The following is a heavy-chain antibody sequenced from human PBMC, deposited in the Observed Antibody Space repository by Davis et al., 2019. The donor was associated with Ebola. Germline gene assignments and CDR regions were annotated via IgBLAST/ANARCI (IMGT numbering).Heavy chain of an antibody. Sequence: MPSETLSLTCAVYGGSFSGYYWSWIRQPPGKGLEWLGEINHSGSTNYNPSLKSRVTISVDTSKNQFSLKLSSVTAADTAVYYCARDRYYYGMDVWGQGTTVTVSS. CDR2: INHSGST. CDR1: GGSFSGYY. J-gene: IGHJ6*02. V-gene: IGHV4-34*01. CDR3: ARDRYYYGMDV.